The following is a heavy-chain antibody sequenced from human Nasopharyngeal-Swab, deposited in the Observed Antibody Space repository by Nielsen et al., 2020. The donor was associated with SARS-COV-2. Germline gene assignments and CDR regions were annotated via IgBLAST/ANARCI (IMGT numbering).Heavy chain of an antibody. CDR1: GFPFRNHY. CDR3: ARESVVTGTDDAPDL. CDR2: VRQDAREQ. D-gene: IGHD2-21*02. Sequence: GESLKISCAASGFPFRNHYITWVRQPPGKGLEWVANVRQDAREQFYADSVKGRFTISRDNAKNTVSLQMNSLRREDTAVYYCARESVVTGTDDAPDLWGRGTTVTVSS. J-gene: IGHJ6*02. V-gene: IGHV3-7*04.